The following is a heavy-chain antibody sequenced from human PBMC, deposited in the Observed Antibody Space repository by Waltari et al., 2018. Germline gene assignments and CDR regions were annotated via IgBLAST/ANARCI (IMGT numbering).Heavy chain of an antibody. V-gene: IGHV3-30*18. CDR2: TSNDGTNK. CDR3: ANGLCGSDCYLLFH. J-gene: IGHJ4*02. D-gene: IGHD2-21*02. CDR1: GLTLINYG. Sequence: QVQLVESGGGVVQPGRSLGLSCAASGLTLINYGMHWIRQAPGKGLEWVAVTSNDGTNKHYADSVRGRFTISRDNSKNTVYLQMNSLRTEDTAVYYCANGLCGSDCYLLFHWGQGTLVTVSS.